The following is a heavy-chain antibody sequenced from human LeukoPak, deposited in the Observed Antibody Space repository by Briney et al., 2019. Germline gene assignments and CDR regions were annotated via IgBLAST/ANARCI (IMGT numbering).Heavy chain of an antibody. Sequence: PSETLSLTCTVSGGSISSYYWSWIRQPPGKGLEWIGYIYYSGSTNYNPSLKSRVTISVDTSKNQFSLKLSSVTAADTAVYYCARGYSSGWYGYYFDYWGQGTLVTVSS. J-gene: IGHJ4*02. CDR3: ARGYSSGWYGYYFDY. CDR1: GGSISSYY. D-gene: IGHD6-19*01. V-gene: IGHV4-59*01. CDR2: IYYSGST.